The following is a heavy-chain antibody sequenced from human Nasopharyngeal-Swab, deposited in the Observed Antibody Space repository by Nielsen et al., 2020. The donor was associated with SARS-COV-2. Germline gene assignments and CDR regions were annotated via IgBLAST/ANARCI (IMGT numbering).Heavy chain of an antibody. Sequence: GDSLKISCAASGFTFSNAWMSWVRQAPGKGLEWVGRIKSKTDGGTTDYAAPVKGRFTISRDDSKNTLYLQMNSLRAEDTAVYYCARVVSGSSWTFDYWGQGTLVTVSS. J-gene: IGHJ4*02. V-gene: IGHV3-15*01. CDR2: IKSKTDGGTT. CDR1: GFTFSNAW. CDR3: ARVVSGSSWTFDY. D-gene: IGHD6-13*01.